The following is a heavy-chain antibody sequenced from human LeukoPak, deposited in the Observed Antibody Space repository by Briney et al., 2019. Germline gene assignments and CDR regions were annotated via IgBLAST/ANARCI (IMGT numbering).Heavy chain of an antibody. V-gene: IGHV3-30*18. CDR3: AKDGYCSGGSCYPNFFDS. D-gene: IGHD2-15*01. J-gene: IGHJ4*02. CDR1: GFTLSHYG. Sequence: GGSLRLSCAASGFTLSHYGMHWVRQAPGKGLEWVAFIAHDESNKYSADSVKGRFTISRDNSKNTLYLQMNSLRADDTAFYYCAKDGYCSGGSCYPNFFDSWGQGTLVTVSS. CDR2: IAHDESNK.